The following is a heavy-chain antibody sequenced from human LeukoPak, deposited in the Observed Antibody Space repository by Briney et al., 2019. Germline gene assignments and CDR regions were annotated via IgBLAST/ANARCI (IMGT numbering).Heavy chain of an antibody. D-gene: IGHD3-9*01. CDR2: INPSGGST. CDR1: GYTFTSYY. J-gene: IGHJ4*02. Sequence: ASVKVPCKASGYTFTSYYMHWVRQAPGQGLEWMGIINPSGGSTSYAQKFQGRVTMTRDTSTSTVYMELSSLRSEDTAVYCCVRDFLTGYLDYWGQGTLVTVSS. V-gene: IGHV1-46*01. CDR3: VRDFLTGYLDY.